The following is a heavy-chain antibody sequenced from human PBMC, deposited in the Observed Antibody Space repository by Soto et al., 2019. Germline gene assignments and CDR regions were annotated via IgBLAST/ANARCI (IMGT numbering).Heavy chain of an antibody. J-gene: IGHJ4*02. D-gene: IGHD2-15*01. V-gene: IGHV1-3*01. CDR2: INAGNGNR. Sequence: QVPLVQSGAEVKKPGASVKVSCKASGYTFTSYAMHWVRQAPGQRLEWMGWINAGNGNRKYSQKFQGRVTITRDTSASTAYMELSSLRSEDTAVYYCARGPGGPDGPGDYWGQGTLVTVSS. CDR1: GYTFTSYA. CDR3: ARGPGGPDGPGDY.